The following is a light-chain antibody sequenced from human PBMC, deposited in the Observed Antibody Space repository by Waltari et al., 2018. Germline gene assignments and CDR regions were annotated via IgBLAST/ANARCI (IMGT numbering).Light chain of an antibody. Sequence: DIQLTQSPSSLSASVGDRVTITCRASQDIYNYLGWFQRKPGKAPKSLIIAASTLQSGVASRFSGRRSGTDFTLTISSLQPEDFATYYCHQYSDFPPTFGQGTKLEIK. V-gene: IGKV1-16*01. CDR3: HQYSDFPPT. CDR2: AAS. J-gene: IGKJ2*01. CDR1: QDIYNY.